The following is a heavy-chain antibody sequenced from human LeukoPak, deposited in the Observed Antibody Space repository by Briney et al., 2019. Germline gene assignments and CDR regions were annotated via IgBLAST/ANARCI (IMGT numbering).Heavy chain of an antibody. V-gene: IGHV3-48*04. Sequence: GGSLRLSCAASGFPFSSYSMNWVRQAPGKGLEWVSYISSSSSTIYYADSVKGRFTISRDNAKNSLYLQMNSLRAEDTAVYYCARGLIVGATHNWFDPWGQGTLVTVSS. CDR2: ISSSSSTI. CDR3: ARGLIVGATHNWFDP. CDR1: GFPFSSYS. J-gene: IGHJ5*02. D-gene: IGHD1-26*01.